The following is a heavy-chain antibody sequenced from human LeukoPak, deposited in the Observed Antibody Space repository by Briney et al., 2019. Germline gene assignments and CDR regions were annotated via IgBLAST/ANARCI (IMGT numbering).Heavy chain of an antibody. D-gene: IGHD2-8*01. V-gene: IGHV3-49*04. CDR3: TREVGTRSPY. Sequence: GGSLRLSCTTSGFTFGDSAMSWVRQAPGKGLEWLGFIRSAQYGGTTEYVASVRGRFTISRDDSKSIAYLQMNSLKSEDTAVYYRTREVGTRSPYWGQGTLVTVSS. CDR2: IRSAQYGGTT. J-gene: IGHJ4*02. CDR1: GFTFGDSA.